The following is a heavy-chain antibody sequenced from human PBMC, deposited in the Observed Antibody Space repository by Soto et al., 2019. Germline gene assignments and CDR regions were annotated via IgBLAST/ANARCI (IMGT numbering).Heavy chain of an antibody. CDR1: GFTFSSYS. D-gene: IGHD3-10*01. J-gene: IGHJ4*02. CDR3: ARDLMGDYYGSGSYSDY. V-gene: IGHV3-21*01. CDR2: ISSSSSYI. Sequence: EVQLVESGGGLVKPGGSLRLSCAASGFTFSSYSMNWVRQAPGKGLEWVSSISSSSSYIYYADSVKGRFTISRDNAKNSLYLQMNSLRAEDTAVYYCARDLMGDYYGSGSYSDYWGQGTLVTVSS.